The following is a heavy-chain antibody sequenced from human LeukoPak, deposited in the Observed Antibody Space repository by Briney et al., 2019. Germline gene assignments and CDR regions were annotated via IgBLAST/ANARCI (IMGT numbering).Heavy chain of an antibody. J-gene: IGHJ4*02. CDR1: RYTFIDYY. V-gene: IGHV1-2*02. CDR3: ARADGDYGGNYVY. Sequence: ASVKVSRKASRYTFIDYYIHWVRQAPGQGLEWMGWINPNNGGTNYAQKFQGRVTMTRDTSISTAYMQLNSLRSDDTAVYYCARADGDYGGNYVYWGQGALVTVSS. CDR2: INPNNGGT. D-gene: IGHD4-23*01.